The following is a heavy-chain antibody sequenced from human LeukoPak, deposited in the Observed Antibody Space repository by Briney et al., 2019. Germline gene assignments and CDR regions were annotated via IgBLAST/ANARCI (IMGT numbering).Heavy chain of an antibody. CDR3: ARVSGSGTALDAFDI. D-gene: IGHD1-1*01. CDR1: AYPISSGHY. J-gene: IGHJ3*02. V-gene: IGHV4-38-2*01. CDR2: MYHSGST. Sequence: SETLSLTCAVSAYPISSGHYWGWIRQPPGKGLEWIGSMYHSGSTYFNPSLKSRVTISVDTPKNQFSLTLSSVTAADTAVHFCARVSGSGTALDAFDIWGQGTMVIVSS.